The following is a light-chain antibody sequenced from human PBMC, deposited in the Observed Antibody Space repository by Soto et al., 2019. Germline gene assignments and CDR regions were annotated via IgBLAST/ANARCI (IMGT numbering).Light chain of an antibody. CDR2: EVN. Sequence: QSALPQPASVSGSPGPSITLSCTATSSDVGAFNYGSWYQHHPGKAPQLMIYEVNNRPSGFSNRFSGSKSGNTASLTSAGLQAEDEADYYCSSYTSSSTDVVGRGTKLTVL. V-gene: IGLV2-14*01. CDR1: SSDVGAFNY. J-gene: IGLJ1*01. CDR3: SSYTSSSTDV.